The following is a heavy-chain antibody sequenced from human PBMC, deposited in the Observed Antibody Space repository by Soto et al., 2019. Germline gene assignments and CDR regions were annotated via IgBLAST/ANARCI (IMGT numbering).Heavy chain of an antibody. D-gene: IGHD3-10*01. J-gene: IGHJ6*02. V-gene: IGHV3-48*03. Sequence: SLRLSCAASGFTFSSYEMNWVRQAPGKVLEWVSYISSSGSTIYYADSVKGRFTISRDNAKNSLYLQMNSLRAQDTAVYYCARDIKRYYGMDVWGQGTTVTVSS. CDR1: GFTFSSYE. CDR3: ARDIKRYYGMDV. CDR2: ISSSGSTI.